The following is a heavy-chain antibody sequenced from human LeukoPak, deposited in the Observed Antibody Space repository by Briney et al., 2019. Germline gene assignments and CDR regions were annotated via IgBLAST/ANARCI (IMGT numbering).Heavy chain of an antibody. CDR3: ARDKGWSSYWYFDL. J-gene: IGHJ2*01. D-gene: IGHD3-3*01. V-gene: IGHV4-59*01. CDR2: IYYSGST. CDR1: GGSISSYY. Sequence: NPSETLSLTCTVSGGSISSYYWSWIRQPPGKGLEWTGYIYYSGSTNYNPSLKSRVTISVDTSKNQFSLKLSSVTAADTAVYYCARDKGWSSYWYFDLWGSGTLVTVSS.